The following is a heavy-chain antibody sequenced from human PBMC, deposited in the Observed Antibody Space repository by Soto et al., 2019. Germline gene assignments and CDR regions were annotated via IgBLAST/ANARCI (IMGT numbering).Heavy chain of an antibody. CDR1: GFTFSSYA. D-gene: IGHD6-13*01. CDR2: LSGSGAST. CDR3: AKYGQQMVDY. Sequence: GGSLRLSCAASGFTFSSYAMSWVRQAPGKGLEWVSTLSGSGASTYYAASVKGRFSISRDNSKNTLYLQMNSLRAEDTALYYCAKYGQQMVDYWGQGTLVTVSS. V-gene: IGHV3-23*01. J-gene: IGHJ4*02.